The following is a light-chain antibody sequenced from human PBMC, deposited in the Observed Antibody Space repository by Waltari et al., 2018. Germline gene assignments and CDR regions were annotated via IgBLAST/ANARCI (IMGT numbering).Light chain of an antibody. Sequence: DIQMTQFPSTLSSSVGDIVTITCRDSQDIMTWLAWYQQKPGKAPKLLIFKASSLESGVPSRFSGSGSGTEFTLTISSLQPDDFATYDCQQYNSYSTTFGGGTKVEVK. J-gene: IGKJ4*01. V-gene: IGKV1-5*03. CDR2: KAS. CDR1: QDIMTW. CDR3: QQYNSYSTT.